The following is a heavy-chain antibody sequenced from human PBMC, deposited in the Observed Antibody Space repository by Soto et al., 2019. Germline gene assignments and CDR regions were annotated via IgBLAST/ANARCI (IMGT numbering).Heavy chain of an antibody. J-gene: IGHJ6*02. D-gene: IGHD5-12*01. CDR2: IYYSGST. Sequence: SETLSLTCTVSGDYISNYDWRWIRQPPGTGLEWIGYIYYSGSTYYNPSLKSRVTISVDTSKNQFSLKLSSVRAEDTAVYYCARDREVATTKLEALTYYYYYGMDVWGQGTTVNVS. CDR1: GDYISNYD. V-gene: IGHV4-59*12. CDR3: ARDREVATTKLEALTYYYYYGMDV.